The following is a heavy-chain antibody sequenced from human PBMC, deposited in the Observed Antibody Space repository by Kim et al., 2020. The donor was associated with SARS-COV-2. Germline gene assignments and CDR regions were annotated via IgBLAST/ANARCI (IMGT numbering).Heavy chain of an antibody. CDR2: INAGNGNT. V-gene: IGHV1-3*01. CDR3: ARREQWLVDDGAFDI. D-gene: IGHD6-19*01. J-gene: IGHJ3*02. CDR1: GYTFTSYA. Sequence: ASVKVSCKASGYTFTSYAMHWVRQAPGQRLEWMGWINAGNGNTKYSQKFQGRVTITRDTSVSTAYMELSSLRSEDTAVYYCARREQWLVDDGAFDIWGQGTMVTVSS.